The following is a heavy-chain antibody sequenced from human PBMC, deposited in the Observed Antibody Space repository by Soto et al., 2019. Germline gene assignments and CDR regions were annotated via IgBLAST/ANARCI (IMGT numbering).Heavy chain of an antibody. J-gene: IGHJ4*02. CDR3: ARVKATLYRHYYFDY. Sequence: SETLSLTCTVSDYSINFGYYWGWIRQPPGKGLEWIGSIYYSGNTYYNLSIKSRVTISVDTSKNQFSLRLRSLTAADTAVYLCARVKATLYRHYYFDYWGQGTPVTVSS. V-gene: IGHV4-38-2*02. D-gene: IGHD5-12*01. CDR1: DYSINFGYY. CDR2: IYYSGNT.